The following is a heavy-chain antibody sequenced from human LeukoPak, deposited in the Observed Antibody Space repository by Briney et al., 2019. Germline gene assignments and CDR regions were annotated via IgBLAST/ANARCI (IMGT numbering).Heavy chain of an antibody. J-gene: IGHJ2*01. CDR3: AEWNSVYWYFDP. Sequence: GGSLRLSCAASGFTFSKYAMSWVRQAPEKGLEWVSGISGSGGSIYYADSVKGRFTISRDNSKNTLHLQMNSLRAEDTALYYCAEWNSVYWYFDPWGRGTLVTVSS. D-gene: IGHD1-1*01. V-gene: IGHV3-23*01. CDR1: GFTFSKYA. CDR2: ISGSGGSI.